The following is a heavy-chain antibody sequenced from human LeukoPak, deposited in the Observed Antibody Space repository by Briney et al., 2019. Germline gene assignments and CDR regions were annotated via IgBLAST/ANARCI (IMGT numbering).Heavy chain of an antibody. CDR2: ISGSGGST. V-gene: IGHV3-23*01. Sequence: GSLRLSCAASGFTFSSYAMSWVRQAPGKGLEWVSAISGSGGSTYYADSVKGRFTISRDNSKNTLYLQMNSLRAEDTALYYCAKDVGGGSGSYYKRFDYWGQGTLVTVSS. CDR3: AKDVGGGSGSYYKRFDY. CDR1: GFTFSSYA. J-gene: IGHJ4*02. D-gene: IGHD3-10*01.